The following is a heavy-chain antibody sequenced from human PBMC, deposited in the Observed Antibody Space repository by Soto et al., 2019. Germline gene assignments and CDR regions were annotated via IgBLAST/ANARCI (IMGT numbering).Heavy chain of an antibody. J-gene: IGHJ4*02. CDR3: VMATIQGPTSFDY. V-gene: IGHV4-59*08. D-gene: IGHD5-12*01. CDR2: IYYSGST. Sequence: SETLSLTCTVSGGSISSHYWSWIRQPPGKGLECIGYIYYSGSTNYNPSLKSRVTISVDTSKNQFCLKLSSVTAADTAVNYCVMATIQGPTSFDYWGQGTLVTVSS. CDR1: GGSISSHY.